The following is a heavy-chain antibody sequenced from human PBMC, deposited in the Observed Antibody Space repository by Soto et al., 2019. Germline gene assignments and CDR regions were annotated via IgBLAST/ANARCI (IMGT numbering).Heavy chain of an antibody. D-gene: IGHD2-2*01. CDR2: ISGSGGST. J-gene: IGHJ4*02. CDR3: ASTITSSAFDY. Sequence: GGLKRLCYAASGLTIRSYAMRCVSQAPGKGLEWVSAISGSGGSTYYADSVKGRFTISRDNSKNTLYLQMNSLRAEDTAVYYCASTITSSAFDYWGQGTLVSVSS. CDR1: GLTIRSYA. V-gene: IGHV3-23*01.